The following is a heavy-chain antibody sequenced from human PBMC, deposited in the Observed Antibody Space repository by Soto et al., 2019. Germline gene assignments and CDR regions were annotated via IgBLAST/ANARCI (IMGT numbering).Heavy chain of an antibody. CDR1: GYTLTNFY. V-gene: IGHV1-46*03. CDR3: ARGLGSGDY. Sequence: QVQLVQSGAEVKKPGASVKVSCKASGYTLTNFYIHWVRQAPGQGLEWMGIINPKGGSTNYAHNFQGRVTITRDTSTSTVYMELSSLRSEDTAVYYCARGLGSGDYWGRGTLVTVSS. D-gene: IGHD6-25*01. CDR2: INPKGGST. J-gene: IGHJ4*02.